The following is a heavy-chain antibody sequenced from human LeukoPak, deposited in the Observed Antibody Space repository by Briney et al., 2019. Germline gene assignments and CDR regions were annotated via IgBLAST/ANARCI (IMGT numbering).Heavy chain of an antibody. Sequence: SQTLSLTCAISGDSVSSNSAAWNWIRQSPSRGLEWLGRTYYRSKWYNDYAVSVKSRITINPDTSKNQFSLKLSSVTAADTAVYYCAMGNYYDSSGYYDYYYYMDVWGKGTTVTVSS. CDR2: TYYRSKWYN. CDR1: GDSVSSNSAA. J-gene: IGHJ6*03. D-gene: IGHD3-22*01. V-gene: IGHV6-1*01. CDR3: AMGNYYDSSGYYDYYYYMDV.